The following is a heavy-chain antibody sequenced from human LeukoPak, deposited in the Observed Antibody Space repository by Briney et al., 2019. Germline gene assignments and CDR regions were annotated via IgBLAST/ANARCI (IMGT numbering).Heavy chain of an antibody. CDR2: IYTDGSTI. CDR1: GFTFSSYW. D-gene: IGHD3-10*01. Sequence: PGGSLRLSCAASGFTFSSYWMHWVRQAPGKGLVWVSRIYTDGSTISYADSVKGRFTISRDNAKNTLYLQMGSLRAEDMAVYYCARRVRFGELLDYWGQGTLVTVSS. CDR3: ARRVRFGELLDY. J-gene: IGHJ4*02. V-gene: IGHV3-74*01.